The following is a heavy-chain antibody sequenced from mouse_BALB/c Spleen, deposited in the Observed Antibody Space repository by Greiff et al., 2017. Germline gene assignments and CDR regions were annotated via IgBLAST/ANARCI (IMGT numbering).Heavy chain of an antibody. CDR3: ARKDGNSEYFDY. D-gene: IGHD2-1*01. V-gene: IGHV3-2*02. J-gene: IGHJ2*01. CDR2: ISYSGST. CDR1: GYSITSDYA. Sequence: EVLLVESGPGLVKPSQSLSLTCTVTGYSITSDYAWNWIRQFPGNKLEWMGYISYSGSTSYNPSLKSRISITRDTSKNQFFLQLNSVTTEDTATYYCARKDGNSEYFDYWGQGTTLTVSS.